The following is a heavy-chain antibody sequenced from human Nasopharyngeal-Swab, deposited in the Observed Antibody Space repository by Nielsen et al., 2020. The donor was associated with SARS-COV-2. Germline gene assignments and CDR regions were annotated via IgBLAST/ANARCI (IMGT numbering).Heavy chain of an antibody. CDR1: GYSPSSGSY. D-gene: IGHD2-2*02. V-gene: IGHV4-38-2*01. CDR2: INHSGST. Sequence: SETLSLTCAVSGYSPSSGSYWGWIRQPPGKGLEWIWEINHSGSTNYNPSLKSRVTISVDTSKNHFSLKLSSVTAADTAVYYCARASGYCSSTSCYTGAFDIWGQGTMVTVSS. J-gene: IGHJ3*02. CDR3: ARASGYCSSTSCYTGAFDI.